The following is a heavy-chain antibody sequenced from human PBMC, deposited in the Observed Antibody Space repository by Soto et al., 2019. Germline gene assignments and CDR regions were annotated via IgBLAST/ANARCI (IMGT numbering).Heavy chain of an antibody. CDR3: ARVRREYDSSGPVDY. Sequence: SETLSLTCAVYGGSFSGYYWTWIRQPPGTGLEWIGEINHSGSTNYNPSLKSRVTISVDTSKNQFSLKLTSVTAADTAVYYCARVRREYDSSGPVDYWGQGTLVTVSS. V-gene: IGHV4-34*01. CDR2: INHSGST. D-gene: IGHD3-22*01. CDR1: GGSFSGYY. J-gene: IGHJ4*02.